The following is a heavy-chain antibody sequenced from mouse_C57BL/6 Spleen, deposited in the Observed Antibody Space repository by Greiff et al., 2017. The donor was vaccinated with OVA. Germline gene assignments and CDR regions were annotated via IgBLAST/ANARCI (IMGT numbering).Heavy chain of an antibody. D-gene: IGHD1-1*01. Sequence: QVQLQQPGAELVRPGSSVKLSCKASGYTFTSYWMDWVKQRPGQGLEWIGNIYPSDSETHYNQKFKDKAKLAVDKSSSTAYMQLSSLTSEDSAVYYSARRLTTVVGDYAMDYWGQGTSVTVAS. J-gene: IGHJ4*01. CDR2: IYPSDSET. CDR1: GYTFTSYW. V-gene: IGHV1-61*01. CDR3: ARRLTTVVGDYAMDY.